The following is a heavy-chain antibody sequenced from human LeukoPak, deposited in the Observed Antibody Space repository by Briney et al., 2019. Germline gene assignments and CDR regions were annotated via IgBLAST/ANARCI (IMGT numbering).Heavy chain of an antibody. D-gene: IGHD3-9*01. CDR1: GGSISSSSYY. J-gene: IGHJ4*02. CDR2: IYYSGST. CDR3: ARTYYDILTGYSYYFDY. Sequence: SSETLSHTCTVSGGSISSSSYYWGWIRQPPGKGLEWIGSIYYSGSTYYNPSLKSRVTISVDTSKNQFSLKLSSVTAADTAVYYCARTYYDILTGYSYYFDYWGQGTLVTVSS. V-gene: IGHV4-39*01.